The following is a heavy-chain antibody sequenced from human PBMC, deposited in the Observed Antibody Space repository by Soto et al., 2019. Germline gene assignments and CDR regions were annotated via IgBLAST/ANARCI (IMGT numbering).Heavy chain of an antibody. D-gene: IGHD5-12*01. CDR2: ISSSGSTI. CDR1: GFTFSDYY. CDR3: ARDFGDIVATDWSYFDY. Sequence: LRLSCAASGFTFSDYYMNWIRRAPGKGLEWVSYISSSGSTIYYADSVKGRFTISRDNAKNSLYLQMNSLRAEDTAVYYCARDFGDIVATDWSYFDYWGQGTLVTVSS. J-gene: IGHJ4*02. V-gene: IGHV3-11*01.